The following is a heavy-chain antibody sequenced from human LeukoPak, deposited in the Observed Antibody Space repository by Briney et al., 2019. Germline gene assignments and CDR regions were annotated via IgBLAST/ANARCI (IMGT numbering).Heavy chain of an antibody. V-gene: IGHV4-34*01. CDR1: GGSFSGYY. CDR3: ARFSAAAYRQ. Sequence: PSETLSLTCAVYGGSFSGYYWSWIRQPPGKGLEWIGEINHSGSTNYNPSLKSRVTISVDTSKNQFSLKLSSVTAADTAVYYCARFSAAAYRQWGQGTLVTVSS. D-gene: IGHD2-2*01. J-gene: IGHJ4*02. CDR2: INHSGST.